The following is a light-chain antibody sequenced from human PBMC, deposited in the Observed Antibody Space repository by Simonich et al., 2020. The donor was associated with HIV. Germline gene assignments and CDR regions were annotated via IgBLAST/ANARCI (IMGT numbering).Light chain of an antibody. CDR3: SSYTTSGTLV. Sequence: QSALTQPASVSGSPGQSITISCPGTSSDVGHYTYVSWYQQYPGKAPKLIISDVNERPSGISTRFAGSKAGNTASLTISGLQAEDEADYYCSSYTTSGTLVFGGGTKVTVL. CDR2: DVN. J-gene: IGLJ2*01. CDR1: SSDVGHYTY. V-gene: IGLV2-14*01.